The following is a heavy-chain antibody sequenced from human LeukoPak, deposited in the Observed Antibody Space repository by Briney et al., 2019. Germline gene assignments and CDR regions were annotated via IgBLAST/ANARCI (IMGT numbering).Heavy chain of an antibody. Sequence: GGFLRLSCAASGFSFSNYGMHWARQAPGKGLEWVSFIRYDGSNKYYADSVKGQFTISRDNSKNTVYLQLNSLRAEDTAVYFCAKDDWDCSGGSCPSYYYAMEVWGQGTTVTVSS. CDR3: AKDDWDCSGGSCPSYYYAMEV. CDR1: GFSFSNYG. D-gene: IGHD2-15*01. CDR2: IRYDGSNK. V-gene: IGHV3-30*02. J-gene: IGHJ6*02.